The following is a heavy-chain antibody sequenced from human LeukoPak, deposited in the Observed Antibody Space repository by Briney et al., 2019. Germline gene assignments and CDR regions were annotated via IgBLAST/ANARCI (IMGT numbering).Heavy chain of an antibody. J-gene: IGHJ4*02. V-gene: IGHV3-33*01. CDR3: ARNGWHIDY. CDR2: IWYDGSQE. Sequence: GGSLRLSCAASGFTFSNHGMHWVRQAPGKGLEWVANIWYDGSQEYYADTVKGRFAISRDNAKSSLYLQMNSLRGEDTAVYYCARNGWHIDYWGQGTLVTVSS. D-gene: IGHD6-19*01. CDR1: GFTFSNHG.